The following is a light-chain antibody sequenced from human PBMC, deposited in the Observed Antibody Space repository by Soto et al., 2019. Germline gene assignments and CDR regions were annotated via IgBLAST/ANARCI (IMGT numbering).Light chain of an antibody. CDR2: EGS. Sequence: QSVLTQPPSASGTPGQRVTISCSGSSSNIGSNYVYWYQQHPGKAPKLMIYEGSKRPSGVSNRFSGSKSGNTASLTISGLQAEDEADYYCCSYAGSSTVYVFGTGTKLTVL. CDR1: SSNIGSNY. J-gene: IGLJ1*01. CDR3: CSYAGSSTVYV. V-gene: IGLV2-23*03.